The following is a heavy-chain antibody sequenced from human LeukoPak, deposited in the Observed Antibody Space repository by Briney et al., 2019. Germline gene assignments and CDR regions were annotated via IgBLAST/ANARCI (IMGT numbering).Heavy chain of an antibody. CDR2: INPNSGNT. J-gene: IGHJ5*02. CDR1: GYTFTSYD. CDR3: AREDIIVVPPSRPFDP. D-gene: IGHD2-2*01. V-gene: IGHV1-8*03. Sequence: ASVKVSCKASGYTFTSYDINWVRQVTGQGLEWMGWINPNSGNTGYAPKFQGRVTLTRDTSINTAFMELNSLKSDDTAVYYCAREDIIVVPPSRPFDPWGQGTLVTVSS.